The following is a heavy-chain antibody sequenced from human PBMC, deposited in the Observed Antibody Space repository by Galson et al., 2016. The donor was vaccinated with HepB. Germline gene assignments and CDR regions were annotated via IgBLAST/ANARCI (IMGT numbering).Heavy chain of an antibody. Sequence: RQAPGREPEWLANIKGDGSDKFYVDSLNGRFTVSRDNAKNSLYLQMHSLRGEDTAVYYCVRNSRSPDYWGQGTLVTVSS. CDR2: IKGDGSDK. V-gene: IGHV3-7*01. CDR3: VRNSRSPDY. J-gene: IGHJ1*01. D-gene: IGHD1-7*01.